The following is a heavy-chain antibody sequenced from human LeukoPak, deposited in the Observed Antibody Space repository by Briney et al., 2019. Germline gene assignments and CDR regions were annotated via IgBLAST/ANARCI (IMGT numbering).Heavy chain of an antibody. V-gene: IGHV3-66*01. CDR1: GFTVSSNY. D-gene: IGHD6-19*01. Sequence: RPGGSLRLSCAASGFTVSSNYMSWVRQAPAKGLEWVSVIYSGGSTYYADSVKGRFTISRDNSKNTLYLQMNSLRAEDTAVYYCASWYSSGWTGVGYFDYWGQGTLVTVSS. J-gene: IGHJ4*02. CDR3: ASWYSSGWTGVGYFDY. CDR2: IYSGGST.